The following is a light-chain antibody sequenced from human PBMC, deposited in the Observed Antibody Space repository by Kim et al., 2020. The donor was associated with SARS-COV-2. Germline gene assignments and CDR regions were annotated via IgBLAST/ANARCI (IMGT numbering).Light chain of an antibody. CDR1: SSNIGSNR. CDR3: ATWDNSLRAFV. Sequence: ELTQPPSASGSPGQRVTISCSGNSSNIGSNRVSWYQQLPGTAPKLLICSNNQRPSGVPDQFSGSKSGTSASLSISGLRSDDEADYYCATWDNSLRAFVFGAGTKVTVL. J-gene: IGLJ1*01. V-gene: IGLV1-47*02. CDR2: SNN.